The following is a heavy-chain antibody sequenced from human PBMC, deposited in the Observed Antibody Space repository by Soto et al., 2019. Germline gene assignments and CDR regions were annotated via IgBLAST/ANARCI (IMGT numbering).Heavy chain of an antibody. J-gene: IGHJ5*02. CDR2: VRSSVCT. Sequence: PSGTLALTCTVSQDSISSYFGSWILQPAGKGLAGIGRVRSSVCTTYNPSLKSRVTMSGDTSKSQFSLMLTSVPAADTAAYYRARETAVASTGWLGPWGRGTMVTVSS. V-gene: IGHV4-4*07. CDR1: QDSISSYF. CDR3: ARETAVASTGWLGP. D-gene: IGHD6-19*01.